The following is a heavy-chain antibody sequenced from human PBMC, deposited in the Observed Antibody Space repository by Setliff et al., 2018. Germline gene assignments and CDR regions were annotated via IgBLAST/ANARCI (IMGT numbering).Heavy chain of an antibody. CDR2: IKSKSEGEAR. J-gene: IGHJ5*02. D-gene: IGHD3-22*01. CDR1: GITFKNAW. CDR3: STGPRDSRNYLNWIGH. V-gene: IGHV3-15*01. Sequence: PGGSLRLSCAVSGITFKNAWMTWVRQSPGKGLEWVGRIKSKSEGEARDYAAPVKGRFTISRDDSKQIVYLQMNSLKIEDTAVYYSSTGPRDSRNYLNWIGHWGQGALVTVSS.